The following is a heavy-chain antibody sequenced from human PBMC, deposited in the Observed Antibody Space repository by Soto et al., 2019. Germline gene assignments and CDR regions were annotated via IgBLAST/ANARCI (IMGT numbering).Heavy chain of an antibody. Sequence: QVQLEQSGAEVKKPGSSVKVSCKASGGTFSTSAISWVRQAPGQGLEWMGGIMPIFRTPDYAQKFQGRDIITADESTSTDYMELSSLRSDDTAVYYCARDKDRQQLGGNYYYMLDVWGQGTTVTVSS. CDR3: ARDKDRQQLGGNYYYMLDV. J-gene: IGHJ6*02. D-gene: IGHD3-3*02. CDR1: GGTFSTSA. CDR2: IMPIFRTP. V-gene: IGHV1-69*13.